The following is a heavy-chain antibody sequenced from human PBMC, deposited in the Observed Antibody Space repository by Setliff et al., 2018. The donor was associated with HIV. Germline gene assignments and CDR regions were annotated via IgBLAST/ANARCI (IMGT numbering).Heavy chain of an antibody. CDR2: ISGSGDST. Sequence: GGSLRLSCAASGFTFSSYAMSWVRQAPGKGLEWVSVISGSGDSTFYADSLKGRFTISRDNAKNSLYLQMNSLRAEDTAVYYCATRVVVAATLAEYDYWGQGTPVTVSS. CDR1: GFTFSSYA. V-gene: IGHV3-23*01. CDR3: ATRVVVAATLAEYDY. D-gene: IGHD2-15*01. J-gene: IGHJ4*02.